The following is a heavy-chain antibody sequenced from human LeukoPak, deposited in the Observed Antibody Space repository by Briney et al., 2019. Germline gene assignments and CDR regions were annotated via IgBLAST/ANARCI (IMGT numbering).Heavy chain of an antibody. CDR1: GFTLSSYA. CDR2: ICPTAGSA. Sequence: GGSLRLSCAASGFTLSSYAMSCVRQAPGKGREWVSAICPTAGSAYYADSVKGRLTISRDNSKNTLYLQMNSLRAEDTAIYCCAKVRTGHYFDYWGQGTLVTVSS. CDR3: AKVRTGHYFDY. J-gene: IGHJ4*02. V-gene: IGHV3-23*01. D-gene: IGHD3/OR15-3a*01.